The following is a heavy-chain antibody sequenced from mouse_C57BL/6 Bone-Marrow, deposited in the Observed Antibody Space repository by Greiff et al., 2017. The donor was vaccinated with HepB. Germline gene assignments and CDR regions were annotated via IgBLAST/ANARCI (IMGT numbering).Heavy chain of an antibody. D-gene: IGHD1-1*01. CDR3: TYYYGSSYGFAY. J-gene: IGHJ3*01. Sequence: EVKLVESGAELVRPGASVKLSCTASGFNIKDDYMHWVKQRPEQGLEWIGWIDPENGDTEYASKFQGKATITADPSSNTAYLQLSSLTSEDTAVYYCTYYYGSSYGFAYWGQGTLVTVSA. V-gene: IGHV14-4*01. CDR2: IDPENGDT. CDR1: GFNIKDDY.